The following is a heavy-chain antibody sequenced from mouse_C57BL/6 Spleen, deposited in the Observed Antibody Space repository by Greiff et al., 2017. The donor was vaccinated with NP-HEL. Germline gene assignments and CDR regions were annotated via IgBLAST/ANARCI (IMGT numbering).Heavy chain of an antibody. V-gene: IGHV14-3*01. D-gene: IGHD1-1*01. J-gene: IGHJ1*03. CDR2: IDPANGNT. CDR1: GFNIKNTY. Sequence: VQLQQSVAELVRPGASVKLSCTASGFNIKNTYMHWVKQRPEQGLEWIGRIDPANGNTKYAPKFQGKATITADTSSNTAYLQLSSLTSEDTAIYYCASNYYGSSYVYWYFDVWGTGTTVTVSS. CDR3: ASNYYGSSYVYWYFDV.